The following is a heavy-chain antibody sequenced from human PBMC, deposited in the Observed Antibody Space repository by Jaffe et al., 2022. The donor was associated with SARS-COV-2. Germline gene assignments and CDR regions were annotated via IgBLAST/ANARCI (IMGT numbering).Heavy chain of an antibody. D-gene: IGHD5-12*01. CDR3: ARMQVATRDFDY. Sequence: QLQLQESGPGLVKPSETLSLTCTVSGGSISSSSYYWGWIRQPPGKGLEWIGSIYYSGSTYYNPSLKSRVTISVDTSKNQFSLKLSSVTAADTAVYYCARMQVATRDFDYWGQGTLVTVSS. J-gene: IGHJ4*02. V-gene: IGHV4-39*01. CDR1: GGSISSSSYY. CDR2: IYYSGST.